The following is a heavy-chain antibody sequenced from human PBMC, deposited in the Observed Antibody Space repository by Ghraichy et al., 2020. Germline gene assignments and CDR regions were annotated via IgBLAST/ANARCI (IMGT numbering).Heavy chain of an antibody. CDR3: ARTVLRYFDWPPTQVENFDY. CDR2: ISAYNGNT. V-gene: IGHV1-18*01. Sequence: ASVKVSCKASGYTFTSYGISWVRQAPGQGLEWMGWISAYNGNTNYAQKLQGRVTMTTDTSTSTAYMELRSLRSDDTAVYYCARTVLRYFDWPPTQVENFDYWGQGTLVTVSS. D-gene: IGHD3-9*01. CDR1: GYTFTSYG. J-gene: IGHJ4*02.